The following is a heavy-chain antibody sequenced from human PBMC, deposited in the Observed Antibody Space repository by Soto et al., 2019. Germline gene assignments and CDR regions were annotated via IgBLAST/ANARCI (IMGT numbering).Heavy chain of an antibody. D-gene: IGHD6-19*01. CDR1: GYSFTSYW. V-gene: IGHV5-51*01. CDR2: IYPGDSDT. CDR3: ARAEQWLVRAGYYYGMDV. Sequence: GESLKISCKGSGYSFTSYWIGWVRQMPGKGLEWMGIIYPGDSDTRYSPSFQGQVTISADKSISTAYLQWSSLKASDTAMYYCARAEQWLVRAGYYYGMDVWGQGTTVTVSS. J-gene: IGHJ6*02.